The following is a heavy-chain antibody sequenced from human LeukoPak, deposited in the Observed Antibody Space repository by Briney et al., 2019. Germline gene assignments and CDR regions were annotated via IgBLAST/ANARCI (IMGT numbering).Heavy chain of an antibody. D-gene: IGHD2-2*01. CDR1: GYAITSGGFS. V-gene: IGHV4-30-2*03. Sequence: SQTLSLICTVSGYAITSGGFSWNWIRQPPGKGLEWIGCIYERGPAYYNPSLKSRFTISVDTSKNQFSLKLSSVTAADTAVYYCARHPRSYCSSTSCYSWGQGTLVTVSS. J-gene: IGHJ5*02. CDR3: ARHPRSYCSSTSCYS. CDR2: IYERGPA.